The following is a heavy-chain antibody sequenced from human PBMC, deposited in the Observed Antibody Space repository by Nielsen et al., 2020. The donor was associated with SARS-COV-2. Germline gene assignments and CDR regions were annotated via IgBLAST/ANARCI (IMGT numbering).Heavy chain of an antibody. Sequence: APVKVSCKASGYTFTNSYLHWVRQAPGQGLEWMGIINPSDGSTRYAQKFQGRVTMTRDTSTSTVYMEVSSLRSEDTALFYCARGTDTRVVGSTFGYFDFWGQGTLVTVSS. J-gene: IGHJ4*02. V-gene: IGHV1-46*01. CDR2: INPSDGST. D-gene: IGHD1-26*01. CDR1: GYTFTNSY. CDR3: ARGTDTRVVGSTFGYFDF.